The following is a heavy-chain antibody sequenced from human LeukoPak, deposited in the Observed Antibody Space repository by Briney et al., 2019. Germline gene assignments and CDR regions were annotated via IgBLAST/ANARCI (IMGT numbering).Heavy chain of an antibody. D-gene: IGHD3-10*01. J-gene: IGHJ4*02. CDR1: VYTFTRYS. CDR2: INPNSGGT. V-gene: IGHV1-2*02. CDR3: ARDINGLQNPGVVDY. Sequence: ASVRVSCKASVYTFTRYSMHWVRQGPGQGLEWMGWINPNSGGTNYAQKFQGRVTMTRDTSISTAYMELSRLRSDATAVYYCARDINGLQNPGVVDYWGQGTLVTVSS.